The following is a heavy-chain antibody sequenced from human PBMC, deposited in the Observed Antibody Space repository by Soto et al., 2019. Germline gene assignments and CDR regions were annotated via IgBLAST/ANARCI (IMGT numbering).Heavy chain of an antibody. J-gene: IGHJ3*02. D-gene: IGHD2-15*01. CDR3: AHRRYCSGGSCYAKAFDI. V-gene: IGHV2-5*02. Sequence: QITLKESGPTLVKPTQTLTLTCTFSGFSLSTSGVGVGWIRQPPGKALEWLALIYWDDAKRYSPSLKSRLTITKENYKNQVVLTRTNMDTGDTPPYYCAHRRYCSGGSCYAKAFDICGQGTMVTVSS. CDR2: IYWDDAK. CDR1: GFSLSTSGVG.